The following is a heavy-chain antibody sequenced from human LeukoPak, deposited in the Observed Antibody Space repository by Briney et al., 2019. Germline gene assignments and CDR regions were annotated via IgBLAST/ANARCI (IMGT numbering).Heavy chain of an antibody. D-gene: IGHD6-19*01. CDR1: GFTFSNYA. V-gene: IGHV3-23*01. CDR2: ISGNGGST. Sequence: PGGSLRLSCAASGFTFSNYAMSWVRQAPGKGLEWVSVISGNGGSTSYADSVKDRFTISRDDSKDTLYLQMNSLRAGGTATYYCAKHGYSSGWPQVPSQHWGQGTLVTVSS. CDR3: AKHGYSSGWPQVPSQH. J-gene: IGHJ1*01.